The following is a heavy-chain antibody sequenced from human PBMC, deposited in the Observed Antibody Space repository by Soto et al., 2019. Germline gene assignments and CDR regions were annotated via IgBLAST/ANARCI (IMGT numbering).Heavy chain of an antibody. CDR3: ARDAAANPRYYYYGMDV. CDR1: GYTFTRYA. V-gene: IGHV1-3*01. J-gene: IGHJ6*02. Sequence: GASVKVSFKASGYTFTRYAMHWLRQAPGQRLEWMGWINAGNGNTKYSQKFQGRVTITRDTSASTAYMELSSLRSEDTAVYYCARDAAANPRYYYYGMDVWGQGTTVTVSS. D-gene: IGHD6-13*01. CDR2: INAGNGNT.